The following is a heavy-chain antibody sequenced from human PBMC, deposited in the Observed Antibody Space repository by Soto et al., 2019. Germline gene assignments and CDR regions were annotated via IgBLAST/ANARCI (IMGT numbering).Heavy chain of an antibody. CDR2: MLYHGTKE. CDR1: GCTFSTYG. J-gene: IGHJ4*02. CDR3: AREHGISWIDN. V-gene: IGHV3-30*03. D-gene: IGHD3-3*01. Sequence: LRLPWAASGCTFSTYGMHWVRQAPGKGPERVAAMLYHGTKEYYVDSVKGRFTTSRDNSRNTLFLQLNSLTAEDTAVYYCAREHGISWIDNWGPGTLVTVSS.